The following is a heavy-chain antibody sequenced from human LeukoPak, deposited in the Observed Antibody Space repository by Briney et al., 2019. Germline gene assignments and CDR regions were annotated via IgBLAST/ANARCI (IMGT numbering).Heavy chain of an antibody. Sequence: GGSLRLSCAASGFTVSSNYMSWVRQAPGKGLEWVSVIYSGGSTYYADSVKGRFTISRDNSKNTLYLKMNSLRAEDTAVYYCARVAYDSSDDYWGQGTLVTVSS. CDR1: GFTVSSNY. J-gene: IGHJ4*02. CDR2: IYSGGST. CDR3: ARVAYDSSDDY. D-gene: IGHD3-22*01. V-gene: IGHV3-66*01.